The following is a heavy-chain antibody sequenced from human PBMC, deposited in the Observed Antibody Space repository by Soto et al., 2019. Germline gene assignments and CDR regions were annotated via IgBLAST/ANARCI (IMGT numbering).Heavy chain of an antibody. V-gene: IGHV1-58*01. CDR3: AADRGLSYYYDSSGYAFDI. J-gene: IGHJ3*02. CDR1: GFTFTSSA. CDR2: IVVGSGNT. D-gene: IGHD3-22*01. Sequence: ASVKVSCKASGFTFTSSAVQWVRQARGQRLEWIGWIVVGSGNTNYAQKFQERVTITRDMSTSTAYMELSSLRSEDTAVYYCAADRGLSYYYDSSGYAFDIWGLGTMVTVSS.